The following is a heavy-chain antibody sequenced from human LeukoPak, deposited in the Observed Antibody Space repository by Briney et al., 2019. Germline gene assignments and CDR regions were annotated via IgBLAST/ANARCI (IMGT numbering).Heavy chain of an antibody. D-gene: IGHD4-17*01. CDR3: ARRISGDYGNWLDP. J-gene: IGHJ5*02. CDR2: VYHSGNT. Sequence: SETLSLTCTVSGGSISNYYWNWIRQPPGKRLEWIGSVYHSGNTNYNPSLGSRVTMSVDTSKSQFSLKVNSVTATDTAVYYCARRISGDYGNWLDPWGQGTLVTVSS. CDR1: GGSISNYY. V-gene: IGHV4-59*12.